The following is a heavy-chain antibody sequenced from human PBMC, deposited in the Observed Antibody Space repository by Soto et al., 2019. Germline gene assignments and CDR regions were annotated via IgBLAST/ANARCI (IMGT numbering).Heavy chain of an antibody. CDR2: MSSDGSKI. V-gene: IGHV3-30*18. CDR3: AHDEGVGRTLGLFGY. D-gene: IGHD1-26*01. CDR1: GFDFTYYA. Sequence: QMQLVESGGGAVQPGASLRLSCGASGFDFTYYAMHWVRQAPGKGLESVAVMSSDGSKIHHTDSVKGRFTISRDNSKNTLYLHMISLRKEDTAVYFCAHDEGVGRTLGLFGYWGQGTRVSVSS. J-gene: IGHJ4*02.